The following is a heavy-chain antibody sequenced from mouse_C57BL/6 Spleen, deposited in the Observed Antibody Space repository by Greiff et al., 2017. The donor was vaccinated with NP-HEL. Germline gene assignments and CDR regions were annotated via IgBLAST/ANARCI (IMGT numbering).Heavy chain of an antibody. CDR1: GYTFTDYE. CDR3: TRGLGDY. CDR2: IDPETGGT. D-gene: IGHD2-4*01. V-gene: IGHV1-15*01. Sequence: VQLQESGAELVRPGASVTLSCKASGYTFTDYEMHWVKQTPVHGLEWIGAIDPETGGTAYNQKFKGKAILTADKSSSTAYMELRSLTSEDSAVYYCTRGLGDYWGQGTTLTVSS. J-gene: IGHJ2*01.